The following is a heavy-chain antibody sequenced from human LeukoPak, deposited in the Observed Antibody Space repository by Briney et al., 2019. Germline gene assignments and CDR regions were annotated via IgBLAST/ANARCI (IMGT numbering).Heavy chain of an antibody. J-gene: IGHJ4*02. CDR3: ARDRCSSTSCYRWGVFDY. V-gene: IGHV1-69*04. Sequence: GASVKVSCKASGGTFSSYTISWLRQAPGQGLEWMGRIIPILGIANYAQKFQGRVTITADKSTSTAYMELSSLRSEDTAVYHCARDRCSSTSCYRWGVFDYWGQGTLVTVSS. D-gene: IGHD2-2*02. CDR1: GGTFSSYT. CDR2: IIPILGIA.